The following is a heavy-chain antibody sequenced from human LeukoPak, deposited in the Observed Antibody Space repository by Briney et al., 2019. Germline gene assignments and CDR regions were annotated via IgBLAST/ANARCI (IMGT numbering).Heavy chain of an antibody. CDR3: AKEADYGDYTRYYFDY. V-gene: IGHV3-38-3*01. Sequence: GGSLRLSCAASGFTVSSNEMSWVRQAPGKGLEWVSSISGGSTYYADSVKGRFTISRDNSKNTLYLQMNSLRAEDTAVYYCAKEADYGDYTRYYFDYWGQGTLVTVSS. CDR1: GFTVSSNE. J-gene: IGHJ4*02. CDR2: ISGGST. D-gene: IGHD4-17*01.